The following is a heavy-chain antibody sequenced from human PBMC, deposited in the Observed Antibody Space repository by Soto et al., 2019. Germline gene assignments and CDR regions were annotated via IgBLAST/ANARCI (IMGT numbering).Heavy chain of an antibody. CDR3: AKPAQCGSTSCYRVWFDP. Sequence: EVQLLESGGGLVQPGGSLRLSCAASGFTFDTFAMSWVRQTPQRGLEWVSAISASGTGTLYTDSVKGRFTISRDDSKNTVYLQMNSLRAEDSAVYYCAKPAQCGSTSCYRVWFDPWGQGTLVTVSS. D-gene: IGHD2-2*02. J-gene: IGHJ5*02. CDR1: GFTFDTFA. CDR2: ISASGTGT. V-gene: IGHV3-23*01.